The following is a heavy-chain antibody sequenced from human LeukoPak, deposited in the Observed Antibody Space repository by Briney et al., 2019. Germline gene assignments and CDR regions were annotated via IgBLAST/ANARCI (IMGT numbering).Heavy chain of an antibody. D-gene: IGHD2-21*02. CDR1: GFTLSTNA. CDR3: TSWGDTTAEYFQR. CDR2: ISGSGAST. V-gene: IGHV3-23*01. J-gene: IGHJ1*01. Sequence: PGGSLRLSCLTSGFTLSTNAMSWVRQAPGKGLEWISGISGSGASTYYADSVKGRFTISRDNAQNSMYLQMNSLRVEDTAVYYCTSWGDTTAEYFQRWGQGTLVTVSS.